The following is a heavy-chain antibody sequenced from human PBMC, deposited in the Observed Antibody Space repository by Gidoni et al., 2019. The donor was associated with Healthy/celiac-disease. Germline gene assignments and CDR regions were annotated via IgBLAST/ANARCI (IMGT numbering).Heavy chain of an antibody. V-gene: IGHV3-30-3*01. Sequence: QVQLVESGGGVVQAGRSLRLSRAAHGFTFRSFALPWVRQAPAKGLEWVVVISYDGSNKDYADSVKGRFTISRDNSKNTLYLQMNSLRAEDTAVYYCARGNYYYGSGSYRQPFDYWGQGTLVTVSS. D-gene: IGHD3-10*01. CDR3: ARGNYYYGSGSYRQPFDY. J-gene: IGHJ4*02. CDR2: ISYDGSNK. CDR1: GFTFRSFA.